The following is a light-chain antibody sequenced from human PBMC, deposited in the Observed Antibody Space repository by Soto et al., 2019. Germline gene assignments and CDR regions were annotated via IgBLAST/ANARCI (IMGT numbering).Light chain of an antibody. Sequence: QSALTPPASVSGSPGQSITISCTGTGSDVGSYNLVSWYQQHPGKAPKLMIYEVSKRPSGVSNRFSGSKSGNTASLTISGLQAEDEADYYCCSYAGSSTSPYVFGTGTKVTVL. J-gene: IGLJ1*01. V-gene: IGLV2-23*02. CDR3: CSYAGSSTSPYV. CDR1: GSDVGSYNL. CDR2: EVS.